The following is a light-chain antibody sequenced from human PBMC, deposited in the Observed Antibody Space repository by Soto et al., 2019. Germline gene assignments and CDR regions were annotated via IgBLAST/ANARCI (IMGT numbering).Light chain of an antibody. Sequence: EVLMTQSPVTLFVSPGETVTLSCRASQTISTNLAWYQQRPGQTPSLLIYGASTRATGIPDRFSGSGSGTEFTLTISSLQSEDFAVYYCQQYNNWPRTFGQGTKVDIK. CDR2: GAS. J-gene: IGKJ1*01. CDR1: QTISTN. V-gene: IGKV3D-15*01. CDR3: QQYNNWPRT.